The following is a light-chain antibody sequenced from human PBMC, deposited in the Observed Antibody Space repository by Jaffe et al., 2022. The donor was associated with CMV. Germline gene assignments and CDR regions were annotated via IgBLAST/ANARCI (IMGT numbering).Light chain of an antibody. Sequence: QSVLTQPASVSGSPGQSITISCTGSSSDVGGYNYVSWYQQHPGIAPKLMIFDVTNRPSGISNRFSGSKSGNTASLTISGLQSEDEADYYCTSYTSRSTLLIFGTGTKVTVL. CDR2: DVT. V-gene: IGLV2-14*03. CDR3: TSYTSRSTLLI. CDR1: SSDVGGYNY. J-gene: IGLJ1*01.